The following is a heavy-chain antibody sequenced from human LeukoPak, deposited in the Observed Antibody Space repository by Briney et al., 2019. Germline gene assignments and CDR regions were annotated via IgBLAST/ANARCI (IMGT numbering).Heavy chain of an antibody. CDR1: GFTFSSHW. CDR3: ARRGITISGVLVYHYSGLDV. D-gene: IGHD3-3*01. V-gene: IGHV3-7*02. CDR2: IKDDGSEK. Sequence: GGSLRLSCAGSGFTFSSHWMNWVRQAPGKGLEWVASIKDDGSEKHFLDSVNGRFAIPRDNAKNSLYLQMSSLRAEDTAVYYCARRGITISGVLVYHYSGLDVWGQGTTVTVSS. J-gene: IGHJ6*02.